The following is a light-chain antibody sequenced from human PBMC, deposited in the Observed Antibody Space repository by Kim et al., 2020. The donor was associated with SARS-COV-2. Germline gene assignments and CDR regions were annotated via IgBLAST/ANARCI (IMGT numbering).Light chain of an antibody. J-gene: IGLJ3*02. CDR3: SAWDRSVNAWV. CDR1: SDNVGYQG. V-gene: IGLV10-54*01. CDR2: RNN. Sequence: SQTATVTCIGSSDNVGYQGAAWLQQHQGHPPKLLSYRNNNRPSGISERFSASRSGNTASLTISGLQPEDEADYYCSAWDRSVNAWVFGGGTQLTV.